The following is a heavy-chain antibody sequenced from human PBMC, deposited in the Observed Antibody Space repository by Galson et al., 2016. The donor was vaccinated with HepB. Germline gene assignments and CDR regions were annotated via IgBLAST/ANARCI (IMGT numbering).Heavy chain of an antibody. D-gene: IGHD3-3*01. J-gene: IGHJ4*02. V-gene: IGHV4-4*07. CDR3: ARGRGVLRFLEWLSYYFDY. Sequence: ETLSLTCTVSGDSISSYFWSWIRQPAGKGLEWIGRIHTAGSTNYNPSLKSRVTMSVDTSKNQFSLKLSSVPAADTAVYYCARGRGVLRFLEWLSYYFDYWGQGTLVTVSS. CDR2: IHTAGST. CDR1: GDSISSYF.